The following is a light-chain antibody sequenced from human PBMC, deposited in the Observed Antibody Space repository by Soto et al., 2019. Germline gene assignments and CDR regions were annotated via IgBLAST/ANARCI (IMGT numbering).Light chain of an antibody. Sequence: EIVMTQSPATLSVSPGERATLSCRASQSVSSNLAWYQQKPGQAPRLLIYGASTRATGIPARFSGSGSGTEFTLTISSLLSEDFAVYYCQQYNEWPPTFGQGTKVDIK. V-gene: IGKV3-15*01. J-gene: IGKJ1*01. CDR3: QQYNEWPPT. CDR1: QSVSSN. CDR2: GAS.